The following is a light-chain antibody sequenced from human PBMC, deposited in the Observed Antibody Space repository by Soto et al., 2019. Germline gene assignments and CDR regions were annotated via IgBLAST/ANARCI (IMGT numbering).Light chain of an antibody. J-gene: IGKJ2*01. CDR2: GAS. CDR1: QSVNSNY. CDR3: QQYGSSQYT. V-gene: IGKV3-20*01. Sequence: EIVLTQSPATQSLSPGERATLSCRASQSVNSNYLAWYQQKPGQAPMLLIYGASSRASGIPDRFSGSGSGTDFTLTISRLEPADFAVYYCQQYGSSQYTFGQGTKLEIK.